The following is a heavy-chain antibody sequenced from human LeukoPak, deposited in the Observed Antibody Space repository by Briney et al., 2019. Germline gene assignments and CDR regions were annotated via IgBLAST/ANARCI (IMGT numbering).Heavy chain of an antibody. CDR1: GGTFSSYA. CDR2: IIPIFGTA. D-gene: IGHD3-22*01. J-gene: IGHJ3*02. Sequence: SVKVSCKASGGTFSSYAISWVRQAPGQGLEWMGGIIPIFGTANYAQKFQGRVTITADESTSTAYMELSSLRSEDTAVYYCARDPPYYYDSSGYNPQDAFDIWGQGTMVTVSS. V-gene: IGHV1-69*13. CDR3: ARDPPYYYDSSGYNPQDAFDI.